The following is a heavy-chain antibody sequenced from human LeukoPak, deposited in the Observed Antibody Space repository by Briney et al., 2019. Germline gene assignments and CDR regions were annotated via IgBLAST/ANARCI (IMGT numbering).Heavy chain of an antibody. D-gene: IGHD6-13*01. Sequence: GGSLRLSCAASGFTFSSYAMSWVHQAPGKGLEWVSAISGSGGSTYYADSVKGRFTISRDNSKNTLYLQMNSLRAEDTAVYYCAISPAAGPFPPNYWGQGTLVTVSS. CDR1: GFTFSSYA. V-gene: IGHV3-23*01. CDR3: AISPAAGPFPPNY. CDR2: ISGSGGST. J-gene: IGHJ4*02.